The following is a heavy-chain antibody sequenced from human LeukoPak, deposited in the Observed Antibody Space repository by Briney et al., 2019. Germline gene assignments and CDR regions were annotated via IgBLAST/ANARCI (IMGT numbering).Heavy chain of an antibody. D-gene: IGHD3-10*01. J-gene: IGHJ4*02. V-gene: IGHV3-21*04. CDR3: AKGVYGSGRGTYFDY. CDR1: GFTFSSYS. CDR2: ISSSSSYI. Sequence: PGGSLRLSCAASGFTFSSYSMNWVRQAPGKGLEWVSSISSSSSYIYYADSVKGRFTISRDNAKNTLYLQMNSLRAEDTAVYYCAKGVYGSGRGTYFDYWGQGTLVTVSS.